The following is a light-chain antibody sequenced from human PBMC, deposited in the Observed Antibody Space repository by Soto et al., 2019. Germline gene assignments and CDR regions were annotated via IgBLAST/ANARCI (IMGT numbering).Light chain of an antibody. V-gene: IGLV1-40*01. Sequence: QSVLTQPPSVSGAPGQRITISCTGSSSNIGGGYDVHWYQQLPGTAPKLLVYGNINRPSRVPDRFSGSKSDTSASLAITGLQAEDEADYYCQSYDSSLSAWVFGGGTKPPS. CDR2: GNI. CDR3: QSYDSSLSAWV. CDR1: SSNIGGGYD. J-gene: IGLJ3*02.